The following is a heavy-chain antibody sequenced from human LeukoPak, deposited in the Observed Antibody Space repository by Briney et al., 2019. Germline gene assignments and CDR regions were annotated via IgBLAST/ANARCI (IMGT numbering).Heavy chain of an antibody. CDR3: AKDLYSSGWYAPYYFDY. CDR1: GFTFSSYA. V-gene: IGHV3-23*01. D-gene: IGHD6-19*01. J-gene: IGHJ4*02. CDR2: ISGSGGST. Sequence: PGGSLRLSCAASGFTFSSYAMSWVRQAPGKGLEWVSAISGSGGSTYYADSVKDRSTISRYNSKNTLYLQMNSLRAEDTAVYYCAKDLYSSGWYAPYYFDYWGQGTLVTVSS.